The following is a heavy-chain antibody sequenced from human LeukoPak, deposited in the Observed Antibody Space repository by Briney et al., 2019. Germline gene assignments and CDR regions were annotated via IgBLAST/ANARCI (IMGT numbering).Heavy chain of an antibody. V-gene: IGHV4-31*03. CDR1: GGSISSGGYY. J-gene: IGHJ3*02. Sequence: PSQTLSFTYTVSGGSISSGGYYWSWIRQHPGKGLEWIGYIYYSGSTYYNPSLKSRVTISVDTSKNQFSLKLSSVTAADTAVYYCARDPPPEDGNNAFDIWGQGTMVTVSS. CDR2: IYYSGST. CDR3: ARDPPPEDGNNAFDI. D-gene: IGHD5-24*01.